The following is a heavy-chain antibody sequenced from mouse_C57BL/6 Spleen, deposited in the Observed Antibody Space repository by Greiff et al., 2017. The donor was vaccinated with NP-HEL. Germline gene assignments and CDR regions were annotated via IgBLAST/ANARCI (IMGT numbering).Heavy chain of an antibody. CDR1: GYTFTSYW. CDR3: AREGYERFAY. CDR2: IYPSDSET. Sequence: QVQLKESGAELVRPGSSVKLSCKASGYTFTSYWMDWVKQRPGQGLEWIGNIYPSDSETHYNQKFKDKATLTVDKSSSTAYMQLSSLTSEDSAVYYCAREGYERFAYWGQGTLVTVSA. J-gene: IGHJ3*01. D-gene: IGHD2-2*01. V-gene: IGHV1-61*01.